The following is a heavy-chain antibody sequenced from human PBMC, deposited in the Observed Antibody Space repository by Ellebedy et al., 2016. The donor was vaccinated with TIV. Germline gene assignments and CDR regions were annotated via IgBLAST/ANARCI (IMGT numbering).Heavy chain of an antibody. CDR2: IWYDGSNK. D-gene: IGHD3/OR15-3a*01. J-gene: IGHJ6*02. V-gene: IGHV3-33*01. CDR3: ARAADDLWTGNYYYYYGMDV. CDR1: GYTFSNYG. Sequence: LSLTXAASGYTFSNYGMHWVRQTPGKGLEWVAVIWYDGSNKYYGDSMKGRFTISRDNSKNTLYLQMNSLRAGDTAVYYCARAADDLWTGNYYYYYGMDVWGQGTMVTVSS.